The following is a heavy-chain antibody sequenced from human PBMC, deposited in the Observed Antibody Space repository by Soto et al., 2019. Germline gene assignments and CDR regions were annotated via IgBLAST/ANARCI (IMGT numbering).Heavy chain of an antibody. Sequence: GGSLRLSCAASGFTFSSYSMNWVRQAPGKGLEWVSSISSSSSYIYYADSVKGRFTISRDNAKNSLYLQMNSLRAEDTAVYYWTRDAARKITMVRGPCVENYYGMDVWGQGTTVTVSS. V-gene: IGHV3-21*01. D-gene: IGHD3-10*01. CDR3: TRDAARKITMVRGPCVENYYGMDV. CDR2: ISSSSSYI. J-gene: IGHJ6*02. CDR1: GFTFSSYS.